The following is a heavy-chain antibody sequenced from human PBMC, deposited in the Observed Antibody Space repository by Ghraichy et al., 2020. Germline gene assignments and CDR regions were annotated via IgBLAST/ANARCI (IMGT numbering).Heavy chain of an antibody. CDR3: ARVRDDAFDI. V-gene: IGHV4-59*01. CDR1: GGSISSYY. CDR2: IYYSGST. Sequence: SETLSLTCTVSGGSISSYYWSWIRQPPGKGLEWIGYIYYSGSTNYNPSLKSRVTISVDTSKNQFSLKLSSVTAADTAVYYCARVRDDAFDIWGQGTMVTVSS. J-gene: IGHJ3*02.